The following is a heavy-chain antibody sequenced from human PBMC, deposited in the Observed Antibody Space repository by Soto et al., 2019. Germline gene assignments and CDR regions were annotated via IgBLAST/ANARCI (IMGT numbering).Heavy chain of an antibody. J-gene: IGHJ5*02. CDR3: ARSALVLRVYEPTADWFDP. CDR2: FNPNNGAT. D-gene: IGHD2-8*01. V-gene: IGHV1-2*02. Sequence: ASVKVACKASGYTFTDYYMHWVRQAPGQGLEWMGWFNPNNGATNYAQKLQGRVTMTRDTSTSTAYMELNTLTSDDTAVYYCARSALVLRVYEPTADWFDPWG. CDR1: GYTFTDYY.